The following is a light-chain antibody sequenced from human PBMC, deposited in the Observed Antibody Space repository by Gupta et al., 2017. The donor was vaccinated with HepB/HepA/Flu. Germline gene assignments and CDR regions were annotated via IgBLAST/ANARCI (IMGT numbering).Light chain of an antibody. Sequence: EIVMTQSPATLSVSPGERATLSCRASHSVSANLPWYQQQPDQAPRLLIYGASNRATGIPHRFSGTGSGTEFTLNIAGLQSEDSAVYYCQQYNMWPLTFGGGTKLEI. V-gene: IGKV3-15*01. J-gene: IGKJ4*01. CDR1: HSVSAN. CDR3: QQYNMWPLT. CDR2: GAS.